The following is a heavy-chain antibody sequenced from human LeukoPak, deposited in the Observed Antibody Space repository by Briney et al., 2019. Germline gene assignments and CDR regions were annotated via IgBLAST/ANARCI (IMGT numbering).Heavy chain of an antibody. CDR1: GYTFTNYD. D-gene: IGHD1-26*01. J-gene: IGHJ3*02. V-gene: IGHV1-8*03. CDR3: ARVGGSYSQLLRAFDI. Sequence: ASVKVSCKASGYTFTNYDINWVRQATGQGLEWMGWMNPNSGNTGYAQKFQGRVTITRNTSINTAYMELSSLRSEDTAVYYCARVGGSYSQLLRAFDIWGQGTMVTVSS. CDR2: MNPNSGNT.